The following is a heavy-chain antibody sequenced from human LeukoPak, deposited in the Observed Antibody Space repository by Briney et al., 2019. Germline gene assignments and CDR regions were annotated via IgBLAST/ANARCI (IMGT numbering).Heavy chain of an antibody. J-gene: IGHJ5*02. CDR2: IYHSGST. D-gene: IGHD3-22*01. CDR3: ARAVYDSSGYYYYP. Sequence: SETLSLTCAVSGGSISSGGYSWSWIRQPPGKGLEWIGYIYHSGSTYYNPSLKSRVTISVDRSKNQFSLELSSVTAADTAVYYCARAVYDSSGYYYYPWGQGTLVTVSS. CDR1: GGSISSGGYS. V-gene: IGHV4-30-2*01.